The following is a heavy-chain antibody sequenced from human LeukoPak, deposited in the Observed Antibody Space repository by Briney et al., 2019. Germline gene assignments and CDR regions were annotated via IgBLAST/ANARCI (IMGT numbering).Heavy chain of an antibody. Sequence: ASVKVSCKASGYTFTGYYMHWVRQAPGQGLEWTGWINPNSGGTNYAQKFQGRVTMTRDTSISTAYMELSRLRSDDTAVYYCARDFRGIAAAADWFDPWGQGTLVTVSS. J-gene: IGHJ5*02. CDR2: INPNSGGT. CDR3: ARDFRGIAAAADWFDP. V-gene: IGHV1-2*02. D-gene: IGHD6-13*01. CDR1: GYTFTGYY.